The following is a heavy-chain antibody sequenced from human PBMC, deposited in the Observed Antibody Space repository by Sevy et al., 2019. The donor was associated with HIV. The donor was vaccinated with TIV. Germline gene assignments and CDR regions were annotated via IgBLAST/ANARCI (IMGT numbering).Heavy chain of an antibody. CDR1: GFTFSSYT. Sequence: GGSLRLSCAASGFTFSSYTLNWVRQAPGKGLEWVSSISYSSEYIYYADSVKGRFTISRDNAKNSLYLQMSSLRAEDTALYYCATDKGGYDPFDYWGQGTLVTVSS. CDR2: ISYSSEYI. J-gene: IGHJ4*02. D-gene: IGHD5-12*01. CDR3: ATDKGGYDPFDY. V-gene: IGHV3-21*01.